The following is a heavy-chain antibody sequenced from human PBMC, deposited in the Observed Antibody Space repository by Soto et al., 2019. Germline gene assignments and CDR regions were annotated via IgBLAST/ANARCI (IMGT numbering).Heavy chain of an antibody. CDR3: ARQFITTTIAMMGDFDY. V-gene: IGHV4-39*01. CDR2: IYYSGST. D-gene: IGHD3-10*01. Sequence: QLQLQESGPGLVKPSETLSLTCTVSGGSISSSSYYWGWIRQPPGKGLEWIGSIYYSGSTYYNPSLKSRVTISVDTSKNQFSLKLSSVTAADTAVYYCARQFITTTIAMMGDFDYWGQGTLVTVSS. CDR1: GGSISSSSYY. J-gene: IGHJ4*02.